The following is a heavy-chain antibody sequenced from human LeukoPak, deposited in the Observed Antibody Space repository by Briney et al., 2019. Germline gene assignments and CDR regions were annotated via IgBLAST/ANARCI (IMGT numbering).Heavy chain of an antibody. D-gene: IGHD5-12*01. CDR3: ARDHSGYASDY. J-gene: IGHJ4*02. Sequence: GASVKVSCKASGGTFSSYAISWVRQAPGQGLEWMGRIIPIFGIANYAQKFQGRVTITADKSTSTAYMELSSLRSEDTAVYYCARDHSGYASDYWGQGTLVTVSS. CDR1: GGTFSSYA. CDR2: IIPIFGIA. V-gene: IGHV1-69*04.